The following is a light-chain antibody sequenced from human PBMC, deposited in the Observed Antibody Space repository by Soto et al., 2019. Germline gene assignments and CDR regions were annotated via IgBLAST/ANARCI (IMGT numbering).Light chain of an antibody. Sequence: DIQMTQSPSTLSASVGDRVTITCRASQSIGSWLAWYQQKPGKAPRLLIYDASSLESGVPSRFSGSGSGTEFTLTITSLQPDDFATYYCQQYNTFLTFGGGTKVEIK. J-gene: IGKJ4*01. CDR2: DAS. CDR3: QQYNTFLT. CDR1: QSIGSW. V-gene: IGKV1-5*01.